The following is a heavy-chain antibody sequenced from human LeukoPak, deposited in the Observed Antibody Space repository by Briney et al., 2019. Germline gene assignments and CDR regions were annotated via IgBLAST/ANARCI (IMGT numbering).Heavy chain of an antibody. CDR1: GYTFTNNW. V-gene: IGHV5-51*01. CDR3: ARHLRSNSGYDY. J-gene: IGHJ4*02. Sequence: GESLKISCKGSGYTFTNNWIGWVRQMPGKGLEWMGIIYPGDSNTRYSPSFQGQVTISADKSNSTAYLQWSSLKASDSAMYYCARHLRSNSGYDYWGQGTLVTVSS. D-gene: IGHD5-12*01. CDR2: IYPGDSNT.